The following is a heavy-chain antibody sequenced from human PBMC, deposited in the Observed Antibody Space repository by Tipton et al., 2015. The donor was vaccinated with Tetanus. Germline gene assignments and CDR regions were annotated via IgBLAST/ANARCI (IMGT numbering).Heavy chain of an antibody. D-gene: IGHD3-16*01. CDR1: GYSFASFW. CDR3: ARPLTSVAFGGFAFDV. Sequence: QLVQSGPEVKKPGESLKISCKGSGYSFASFWVGWVRQMPGKGLEWMGIIYPGDSDTTYSPSFQGQVTISADRSISTAYLQWSSLKASDTAIYYCARPLTSVAFGGFAFDVWGQGTLVTVSS. CDR2: IYPGDSDT. J-gene: IGHJ3*01. V-gene: IGHV5-51*01.